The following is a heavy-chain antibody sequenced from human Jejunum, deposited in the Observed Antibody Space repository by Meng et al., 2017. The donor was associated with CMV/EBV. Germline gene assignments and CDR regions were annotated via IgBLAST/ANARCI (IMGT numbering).Heavy chain of an antibody. J-gene: IGHJ4*01. Sequence: QVQLVQFGADCKNPGASVKVSCRASGYSFTDYYIHWVRQAPEQGLEWMGWISPNTGATNFAQNFQGRVTMTRDTSVSATYMELSSLTSDDTAVYFCARDPGGSSPVFDYWGQGTLVTVSS. V-gene: IGHV1-2*02. D-gene: IGHD2-8*02. CDR2: ISPNTGAT. CDR3: ARDPGGSSPVFDY. CDR1: GYSFTDYY.